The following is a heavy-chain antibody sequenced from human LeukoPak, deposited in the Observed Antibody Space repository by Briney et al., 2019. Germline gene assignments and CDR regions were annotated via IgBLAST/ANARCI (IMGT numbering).Heavy chain of an antibody. D-gene: IGHD1-20*01. J-gene: IGHJ4*02. CDR1: GGSISSSSYY. CDR3: SSNYYFDY. V-gene: IGHV4-39*01. Sequence: SETLSLTCTVSGGSISSSSYYWGWIRQPPGKGLEWIGSIYYSGSTYYNPSLKSRVTISVDTSKNQFSLKLSSVTVADTAVYYCSSNYYFDYWGQGTLVTVSS. CDR2: IYYSGST.